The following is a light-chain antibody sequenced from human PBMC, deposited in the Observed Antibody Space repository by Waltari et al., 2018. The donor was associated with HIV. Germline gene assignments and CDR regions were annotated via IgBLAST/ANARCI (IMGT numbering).Light chain of an antibody. CDR2: DTN. Sequence: QSVLTQPPSVSGAPGPRVTISCIGSRSNIGATYDVHCYQQLPGAAPKLLTDDTNPRPSGVPRRSSAPNTGTSASQDIVGLQADDEAVYYCHIFVTRLSCCVVSGGGTKLTV. CDR1: RSNIGATYD. CDR3: HIFVTRLSCCVV. J-gene: IGLJ2*01. V-gene: IGLV1-40*01.